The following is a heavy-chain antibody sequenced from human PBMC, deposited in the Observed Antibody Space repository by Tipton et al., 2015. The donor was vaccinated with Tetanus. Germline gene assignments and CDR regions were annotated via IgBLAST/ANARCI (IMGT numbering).Heavy chain of an antibody. J-gene: IGHJ4*02. CDR3: ARDKGFLDS. Sequence: GLVKPSGTLSLTCAVSGDFISSSNWWSWVRQPPGKGLEWIGEVYHSGNTNYNPSLKSRVTMSVDKSKNQFSLKLTSVTAADTAVYYCARDKGFLDSWGQGTLVTVSS. CDR1: GDFISSSNW. V-gene: IGHV4-4*02. D-gene: IGHD3-3*01. CDR2: VYHSGNT.